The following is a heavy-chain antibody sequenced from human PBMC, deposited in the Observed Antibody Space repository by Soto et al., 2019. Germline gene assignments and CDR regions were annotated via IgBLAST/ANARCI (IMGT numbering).Heavy chain of an antibody. Sequence: QVQLVQSGAEVKKPGASVKVSCKASGYIFIHYYIHWVRQAPGQGLEWMAIINPNGGSTNYAQKFQGSVTVTSDTSTNKVSMELNSLGSDDKAVDFWARAPLPGDFWGQGTLVSVAS. J-gene: IGHJ4*02. CDR3: ARAPLPGDF. CDR1: GYIFIHYY. CDR2: INPNGGST. D-gene: IGHD2-21*01. V-gene: IGHV1-46*01.